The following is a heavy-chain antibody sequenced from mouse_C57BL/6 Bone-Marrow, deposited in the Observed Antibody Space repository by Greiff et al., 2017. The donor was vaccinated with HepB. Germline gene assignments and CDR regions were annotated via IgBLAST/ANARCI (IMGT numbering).Heavy chain of an antibody. V-gene: IGHV1-82*01. CDR2: LYPGDGDT. CDR1: GYAFSSSW. Sequence: QVQLKQSGPELVKPGASVKISCKASGYAFSSSWMNWVKQRPGKGLEWIGRLYPGDGDTNYNGKFKGKATLTADKSSSTAYMQLSSLTSEDSAVYFCARYLYYGSSSASYAMDYWGQGTSVTVSS. D-gene: IGHD1-1*01. CDR3: ARYLYYGSSSASYAMDY. J-gene: IGHJ4*01.